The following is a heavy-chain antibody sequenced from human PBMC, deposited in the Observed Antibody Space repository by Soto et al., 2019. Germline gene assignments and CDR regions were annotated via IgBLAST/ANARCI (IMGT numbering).Heavy chain of an antibody. CDR2: INAGNGNT. V-gene: IGHV1-3*01. J-gene: IGHJ4*02. Sequence: QVQLVQSGAEVKKPGASVKVSCKASGYTFTSYAMHWVRQAPGQRLEWMGWINAGNGNTKYSQKFQGRVTITRDTSASTAYMELSSLRSEDTAVYYCARAGIAVAYCYFDYWGQGTLVTVSS. D-gene: IGHD6-19*01. CDR3: ARAGIAVAYCYFDY. CDR1: GYTFTSYA.